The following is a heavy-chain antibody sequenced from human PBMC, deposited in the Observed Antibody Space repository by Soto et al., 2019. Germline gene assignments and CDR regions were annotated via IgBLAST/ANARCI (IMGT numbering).Heavy chain of an antibody. CDR3: ARLGGYYQALYS. V-gene: IGHV4-61*08. CDR2: IYYAGTT. D-gene: IGHD3-22*01. CDR1: GGSISSGGYS. Sequence: SETLSLTCTVSGGSISSGGYSWSWIRQPPGKGLEWIGYIYYAGTTTYNPSLKSRVSISVDTSKNEVSLKLTSVTAADTAVYYCARLGGYYQALYSWGKGTVVTVSS. J-gene: IGHJ4*02.